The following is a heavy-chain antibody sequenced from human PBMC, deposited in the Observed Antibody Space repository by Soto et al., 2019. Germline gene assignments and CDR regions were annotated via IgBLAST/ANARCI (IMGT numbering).Heavy chain of an antibody. CDR2: IKQDGSEK. V-gene: IGHV3-7*03. D-gene: IGHD2-15*01. CDR3: ARDGGGGTIFDY. Sequence: GESLKISCAASGFTFSSYWMSWVRQAPGKGLEWVANIKQDGSEKYYVDSVKGRFTISRDNAKNSLYLQMNSLRAEDTAVYYCARDGGGGTIFDYWGQGTLVTVSS. J-gene: IGHJ4*02. CDR1: GFTFSSYW.